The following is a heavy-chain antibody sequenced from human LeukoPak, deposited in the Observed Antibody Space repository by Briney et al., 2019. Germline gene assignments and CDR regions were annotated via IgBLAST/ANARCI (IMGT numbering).Heavy chain of an antibody. CDR3: ARRQYYYDSSGDQIDY. CDR1: GYSFTSYW. CDR2: IYPGDSET. V-gene: IGHV5-51*01. Sequence: GESLQISCKGSGYSFTSYWIGWVRQMPGKGLEWMGIIYPGDSETRYSPSFPGQVTISADKSISTAYLQWSSLKASDTAMYYCARRQYYYDSSGDQIDYWGQGTLVTVSS. J-gene: IGHJ4*02. D-gene: IGHD3-22*01.